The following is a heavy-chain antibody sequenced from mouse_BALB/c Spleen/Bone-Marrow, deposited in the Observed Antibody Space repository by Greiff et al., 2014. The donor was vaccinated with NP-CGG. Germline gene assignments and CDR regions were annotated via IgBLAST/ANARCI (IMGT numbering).Heavy chain of an antibody. J-gene: IGHJ4*01. V-gene: IGHV1-4*01. CDR3: TIRYYDMDY. Sequence: VQLVESGAELARPGASVKMSCQASGYTFTRYTMHWEKQRPGQGLEWIGYINPSSAYTNYNQKFRDKATLTADKSSSTAYMQLSSLTSEDSAVYYCTIRYYDMDYWGQGTSVTVSS. CDR2: INPSSAYT. CDR1: GYTFTRYT. D-gene: IGHD1-1*01.